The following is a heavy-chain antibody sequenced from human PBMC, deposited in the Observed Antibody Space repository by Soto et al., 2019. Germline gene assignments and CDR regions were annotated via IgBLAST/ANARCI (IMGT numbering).Heavy chain of an antibody. CDR2: VNHSGST. CDR1: GGSFTGYY. J-gene: IGHJ6*03. Sequence: QVQLQQWGAGLLKPSETLSLTCAVHGGSFTGYYWSWIRQPPGKGLEWIGEVNHSGSTKYNPSLESRATISVDTSKNQFSLRLTSVTVADTAVYSCARGESVVVPATPPRYYSYHMHVWGLGTTVAVSS. D-gene: IGHD2-2*01. CDR3: ARGESVVVPATPPRYYSYHMHV. V-gene: IGHV4-34*01.